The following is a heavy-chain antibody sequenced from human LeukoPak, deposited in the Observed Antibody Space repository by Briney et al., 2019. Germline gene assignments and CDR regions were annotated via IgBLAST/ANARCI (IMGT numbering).Heavy chain of an antibody. CDR3: ARDRGVGVLRYFDWPSGY. J-gene: IGHJ4*02. V-gene: IGHV1-2*02. D-gene: IGHD3-9*01. Sequence: ASVKVSCKASGYTFTGYYMHWVRQAPVQGLEWMRWINPNSGGTNYAQNFQGRVTMTRDTSISTAYMELSRLRSDDTAVYYCARDRGVGVLRYFDWPSGYWGQGTLVTVSS. CDR1: GYTFTGYY. CDR2: INPNSGGT.